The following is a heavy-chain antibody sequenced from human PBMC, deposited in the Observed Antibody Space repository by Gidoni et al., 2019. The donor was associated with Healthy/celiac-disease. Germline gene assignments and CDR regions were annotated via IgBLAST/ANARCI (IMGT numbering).Heavy chain of an antibody. D-gene: IGHD3-16*01. CDR2: LSSSGSTI. J-gene: IGHJ4*02. Sequence: EVQLVEYGGGLVQPGGSLRLTSDASGFTFSSYEMNWVRQAPGKGLACVSYLSSSGSTIYYADSVKGRFTISRDNAKNSLYLQMNSLRAEDTAVYYCARVGGEMATNSGVDDYWGQGTLVTVSS. CDR3: ARVGGEMATNSGVDDY. V-gene: IGHV3-48*03. CDR1: GFTFSSYE.